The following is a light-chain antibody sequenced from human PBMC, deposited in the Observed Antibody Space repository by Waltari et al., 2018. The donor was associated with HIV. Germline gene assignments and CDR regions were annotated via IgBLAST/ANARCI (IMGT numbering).Light chain of an antibody. CDR3: QQRSRWPPAYT. CDR1: QSVSIY. Sequence: EIVLTQSPATLSLSQGERATLSCMASQSVSIYLAWYQQKPGQPPRLLIYDASNRATAIPARFSGSGSGTDFTLTISSLEPEDFAVYYCQQRSRWPPAYTFGQGTKLEIK. V-gene: IGKV3-11*01. CDR2: DAS. J-gene: IGKJ2*01.